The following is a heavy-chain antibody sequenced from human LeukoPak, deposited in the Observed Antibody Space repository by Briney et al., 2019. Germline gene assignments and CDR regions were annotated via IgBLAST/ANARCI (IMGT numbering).Heavy chain of an antibody. CDR1: GYTFTGYY. CDR3: ARFKRAGGWSYSDY. D-gene: IGHD6-19*01. V-gene: IGHV1-2*02. J-gene: IGHJ4*02. Sequence: ASVKVSCKASGYTFTGYYMHWVRQAPGQGLEWMGWINPNSGGTNYAQKFQGRVTMTRDTSISTAYMELSRLRSDDTAVYYCARFKRAGGWSYSDYWGQGTLVTVSS. CDR2: INPNSGGT.